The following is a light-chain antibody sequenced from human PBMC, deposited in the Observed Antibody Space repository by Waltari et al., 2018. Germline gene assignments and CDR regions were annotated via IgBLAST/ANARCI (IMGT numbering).Light chain of an antibody. CDR1: QSLLYSNGYNY. V-gene: IGKV2-28*01. Sequence: DVVMTQSPLSLPVTPGEPASISCRFSQSLLYSNGYNYVNWYLQRPGQSPQLLIYLGSNRASGVPGRFSGSGSGTDFTLTISSLQPEDFATYYCQQRNSYPITFGQGTRLEIK. CDR3: QQRNSYPIT. CDR2: LGS. J-gene: IGKJ5*01.